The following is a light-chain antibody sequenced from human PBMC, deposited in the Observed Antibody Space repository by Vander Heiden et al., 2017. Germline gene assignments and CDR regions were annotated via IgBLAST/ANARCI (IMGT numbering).Light chain of an antibody. CDR3: QQRDSTPVT. Sequence: DIQMTQSPSSLSASEGDRVTITCRTSQNIINYLSWYQQKPGKAPKLLLFSASSMQTGVPSRFSGSGTGTDFTLTIISLQPADFATYYCQQRDSTPVTFGQGTKLEIK. V-gene: IGKV1-39*01. CDR1: QNIINY. J-gene: IGKJ2*01. CDR2: SAS.